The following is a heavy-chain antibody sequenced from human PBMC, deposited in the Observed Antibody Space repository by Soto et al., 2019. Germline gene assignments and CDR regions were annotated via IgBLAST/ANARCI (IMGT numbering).Heavy chain of an antibody. CDR2: INHSGST. V-gene: IGHV4-34*01. D-gene: IGHD3-22*01. CDR3: ARGRYYDSSGYGDY. CDR1: GGSFSGYY. J-gene: IGHJ4*02. Sequence: QVQLQQWGAGLLKPSETLSLTCAVYGGSFSGYYWSWIRQPPGKGLEWIGEINHSGSTNYNPSLKSRVTISVDTSKNQFSLKLSSVTAADTAVYYCARGRYYDSSGYGDYWGQGTLVTVSS.